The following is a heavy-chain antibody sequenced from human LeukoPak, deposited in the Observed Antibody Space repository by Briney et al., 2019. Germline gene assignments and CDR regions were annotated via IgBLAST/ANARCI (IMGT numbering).Heavy chain of an antibody. Sequence: PSETLSLTCTVSGDSFSYFYWSWIRQPPGKGLEWIGYIYNSGSTNYNPSLKSRVTISLDTSKNQFSLKLSSVTAADTAVYYCARRYGSGSSGTFDYWGQGTLVTVSS. D-gene: IGHD3-10*01. J-gene: IGHJ4*02. CDR3: ARRYGSGSSGTFDY. V-gene: IGHV4-59*01. CDR2: IYNSGST. CDR1: GDSFSYFY.